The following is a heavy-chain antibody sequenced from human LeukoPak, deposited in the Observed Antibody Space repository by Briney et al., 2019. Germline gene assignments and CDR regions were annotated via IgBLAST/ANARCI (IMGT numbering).Heavy chain of an antibody. Sequence: ASVKVSCKASGYTFTSYGISWVRQAPGQGLEWVGWISAYNGYTNYAQKLQGRVTMTTDTSTSTAHMELRSLRSDDTAVNSCAREPYSFRVDYGGNGFDYWGQGTLVTVSS. V-gene: IGHV1-18*01. CDR2: ISAYNGYT. D-gene: IGHD4-23*01. CDR3: AREPYSFRVDYGGNGFDY. CDR1: GYTFTSYG. J-gene: IGHJ4*02.